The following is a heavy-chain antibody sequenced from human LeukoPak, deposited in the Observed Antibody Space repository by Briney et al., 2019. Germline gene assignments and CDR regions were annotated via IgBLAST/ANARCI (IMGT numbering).Heavy chain of an antibody. CDR2: IIPIFGTA. CDR1: GGTFSSYA. J-gene: IGHJ3*02. Sequence: GSSVKVSCKASGGTFSSYAISWVRQAPGQGLEWMGRIIPIFGTANYAQKFQGRVTITTDESTSTAYMELSSLRSEDTAVYYCARAWSGIAARRSTTLNAFDIWGQGTMVTVSS. V-gene: IGHV1-69*05. D-gene: IGHD6-6*01. CDR3: ARAWSGIAARRSTTLNAFDI.